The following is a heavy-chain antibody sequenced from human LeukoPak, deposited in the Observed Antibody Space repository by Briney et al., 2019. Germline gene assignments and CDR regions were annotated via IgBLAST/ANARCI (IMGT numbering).Heavy chain of an antibody. CDR2: IYDNGNT. J-gene: IGHJ4*02. V-gene: IGHV4-59*01. Sequence: PSETLSLTCTVSGGPLSAYYWTWIRQPPGKGLEWIGYIYDNGNTNYNPSLKSRVTISVDTSKNQISLKLTSVTAADTAVYYCATGETGSTLGGYWGQGTLVTVFS. D-gene: IGHD1-1*01. CDR3: ATGETGSTLGGY. CDR1: GGPLSAYY.